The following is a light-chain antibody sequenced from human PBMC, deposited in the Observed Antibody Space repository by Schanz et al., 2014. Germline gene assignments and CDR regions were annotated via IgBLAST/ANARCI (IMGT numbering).Light chain of an antibody. CDR1: QDISSW. V-gene: IGKV1-5*01. J-gene: IGKJ1*01. CDR2: DAS. CDR3: LHYNRFLWT. Sequence: DIQMTQSPSSVSASVGDRVTITCRASQDISSWLAWYQQKPGKAPKLLIYDASTLKNGVPSRFSGSRSGTEFTLTISSLQPTDFATYYCLHYNRFLWTFGQGTKVEVK.